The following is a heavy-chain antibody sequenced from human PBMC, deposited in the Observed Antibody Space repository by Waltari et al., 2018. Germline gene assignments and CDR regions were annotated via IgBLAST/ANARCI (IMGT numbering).Heavy chain of an antibody. D-gene: IGHD3-3*01. CDR1: GGSFSGYY. CDR2: IKHSGST. Sequence: QVQLQQWGAGLLKPSETLSLPCAGYGGSFSGYYWSWIRQPPGKGLEWIGEIKHSGSTNYNPSLKSRVTISVDTSKNQFSLKLSSVTAADTAVYYCARGRNYDFWSGYYSRGWFDPWGQGTLVTVSS. V-gene: IGHV4-34*01. CDR3: ARGRNYDFWSGYYSRGWFDP. J-gene: IGHJ5*02.